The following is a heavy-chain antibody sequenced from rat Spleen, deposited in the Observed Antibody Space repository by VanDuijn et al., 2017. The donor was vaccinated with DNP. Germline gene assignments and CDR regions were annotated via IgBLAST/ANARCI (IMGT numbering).Heavy chain of an antibody. CDR2: IIYDGSST. J-gene: IGHJ4*01. CDR3: PNPVPSGYYVMDT. Sequence: EVQLVESGGGLVQPGRSLKLSCAASGFTFSDYNMAWVRQAPKKGLEWVATIIYDGSSTYYGDSVKGRFTISRDNAKSSLYLQMESLRSEDTATYYGPNPVPSGYYVMDTWGQGTSVTVSS. CDR1: GFTFSDYN. V-gene: IGHV5-7*01. D-gene: IGHD4-3*01.